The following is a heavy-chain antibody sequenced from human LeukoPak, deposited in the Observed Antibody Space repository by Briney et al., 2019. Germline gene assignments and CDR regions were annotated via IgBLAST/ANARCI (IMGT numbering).Heavy chain of an antibody. V-gene: IGHV3-7*01. Sequence: GGSLRLSCAASGFTFSSYWMSWVRQAPGKGLEWVANIKQDGSEKYYVDSVKGRFTISRDNAKNSLYLQMNSLRAEDTAVYYCARAGKYYYDSSGYYLTEGRGNDYWGQGTLVTVSS. J-gene: IGHJ4*02. CDR1: GFTFSSYW. CDR2: IKQDGSEK. CDR3: ARAGKYYYDSSGYYLTEGRGNDY. D-gene: IGHD3-22*01.